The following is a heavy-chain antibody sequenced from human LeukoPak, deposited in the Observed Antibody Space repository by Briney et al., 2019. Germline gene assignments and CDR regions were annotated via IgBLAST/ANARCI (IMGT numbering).Heavy chain of an antibody. CDR3: ASGPRHNGVYYYGMDV. CDR2: IWYDGSNK. CDR1: GFSFSSYG. Sequence: PGGYLRLSCAASGFSFSSYGMDWVRQGPGKGLEGVAVIWYDGSNKYYADPVKGRFTNSRDNSKNTVYLQMNSRRAEDTAVYYCASGPRHNGVYYYGMDVWGQGTTVTVS. D-gene: IGHD2-8*01. J-gene: IGHJ6*02. V-gene: IGHV3-33*01.